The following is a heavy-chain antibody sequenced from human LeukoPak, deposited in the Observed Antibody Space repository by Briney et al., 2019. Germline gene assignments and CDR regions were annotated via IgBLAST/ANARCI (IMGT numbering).Heavy chain of an antibody. CDR2: IIPILGIA. Sequence: PGGSLTHLCKASGRHFSSYAISWVRQAPGQGLEWMGSIIPILGIANYAQKFQGRVTITADKSTSTAYMELSSLRSEDTAVYYCARGGRYQPSDYWGQGTLVTVSS. CDR1: GRHFSSYA. V-gene: IGHV1-69*04. CDR3: ARGGRYQPSDY. J-gene: IGHJ4*02. D-gene: IGHD2-2*01.